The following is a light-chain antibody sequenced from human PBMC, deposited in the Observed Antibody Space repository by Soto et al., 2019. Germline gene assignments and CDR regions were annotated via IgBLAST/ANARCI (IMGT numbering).Light chain of an antibody. J-gene: IGLJ3*02. CDR3: ASYTSTSTSVL. Sequence: QPVLTQPASVSGSPGQSITISCTGTNSDIGGYNYVSWYQQHPGKAPKLMIYEVTNRPSGVSNRFSGSKSGNTASLTISGLQAEDEADYYCASYTSTSTSVLFGGGTKVTVL. V-gene: IGLV2-14*01. CDR2: EVT. CDR1: NSDIGGYNY.